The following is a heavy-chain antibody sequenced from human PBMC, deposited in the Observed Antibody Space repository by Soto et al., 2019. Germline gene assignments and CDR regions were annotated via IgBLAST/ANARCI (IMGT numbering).Heavy chain of an antibody. CDR2: IYSGGGT. D-gene: IGHD2-21*02. J-gene: IGHJ6*02. V-gene: IGHV3-53*01. Sequence: EVQLVESGGGLIQPGGSLRLSCAASGFTVSSIYMTWVRKAPGKGLELVSVIYSGGGTYYADSVKGRLTISRDNSKKTMYLQSNSLRAEDTAVYYCARDEAVTASCVYYYGMDVWGQGTTVTVSS. CDR1: GFTVSSIY. CDR3: ARDEAVTASCVYYYGMDV.